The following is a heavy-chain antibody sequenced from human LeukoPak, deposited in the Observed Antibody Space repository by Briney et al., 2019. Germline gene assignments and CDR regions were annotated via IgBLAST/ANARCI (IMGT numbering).Heavy chain of an antibody. Sequence: ASVKVSCKASGYTFTSYGISWVRQAPGQGLEWMGWISAYNGNTNYAQQLQGRVTMTTDTSTSTAYMELRSLRSDDTAVHYCARRRGIAAAGSPFDYWGQGTLVTVSS. CDR3: ARRRGIAAAGSPFDY. CDR1: GYTFTSYG. CDR2: ISAYNGNT. J-gene: IGHJ4*02. V-gene: IGHV1-18*01. D-gene: IGHD6-13*01.